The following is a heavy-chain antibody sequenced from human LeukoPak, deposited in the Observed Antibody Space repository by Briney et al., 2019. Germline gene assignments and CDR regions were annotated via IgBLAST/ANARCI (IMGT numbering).Heavy chain of an antibody. V-gene: IGHV1-2*02. J-gene: IGHJ6*03. CDR3: ARTGGYDFWSGYYPYMDV. Sequence: ASVKVSCKASGYTFTGYYMHWVRQAPGQGLEWMGWINPNSGGTNYAQKFQGRVTMTRDTSISTAHMELSRLRSDDTAVYYCARTGGYDFWSGYYPYMDVWGKGTTVTVSS. D-gene: IGHD3-3*01. CDR1: GYTFTGYY. CDR2: INPNSGGT.